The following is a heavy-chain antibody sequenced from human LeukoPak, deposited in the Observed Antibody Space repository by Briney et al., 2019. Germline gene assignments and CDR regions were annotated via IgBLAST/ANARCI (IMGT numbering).Heavy chain of an antibody. CDR2: ITGAGSST. Sequence: GGSLRLSCAASGFTFKSYGMTWVRRVPGKGLEWVSSITGAGSSTKYADSVNGRFTISRDNSKNTVSLQMTGLRAEDTAVYYCARKVAVAMDLDYWGQGTLVTVSS. V-gene: IGHV3-23*01. D-gene: IGHD5-18*01. CDR3: ARKVAVAMDLDY. CDR1: GFTFKSYG. J-gene: IGHJ4*02.